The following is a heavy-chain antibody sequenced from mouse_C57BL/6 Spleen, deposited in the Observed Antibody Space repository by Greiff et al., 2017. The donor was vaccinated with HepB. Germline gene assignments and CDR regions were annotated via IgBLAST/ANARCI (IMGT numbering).Heavy chain of an antibody. D-gene: IGHD3-3*01. CDR3: ARRDFVDY. Sequence: QVQLQQPGAELVRPGTSVKLSCKASGYTFTSYWMHWVKQRPGQGLEWIGVIDPSDSYTNYNQKFKGKATLTVDTSSSTAYMQLSSLTSEDSAVYYCARRDFVDYWGQGTSVTVSS. CDR2: IDPSDSYT. J-gene: IGHJ4*01. CDR1: GYTFTSYW. V-gene: IGHV1-59*01.